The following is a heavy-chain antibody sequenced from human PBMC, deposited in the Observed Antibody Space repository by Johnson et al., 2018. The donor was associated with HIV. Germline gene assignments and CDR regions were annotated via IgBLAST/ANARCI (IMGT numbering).Heavy chain of an antibody. J-gene: IGHJ3*02. V-gene: IGHV3-66*01. CDR3: ARDRGRYGYAAFDI. CDR2: LWSGGNT. D-gene: IGHD5-18*01. CDR1: GLSVSNNY. Sequence: VQLVESGGGLVQPGGSLRLSCAASGLSVSNNYMSWVRQAPGKGLEWVSVLWSGGNTWYAGSVTGRFTISRDNSKNTLYLQMNSLRAEDTAVYYCARDRGRYGYAAFDIWGQGTMVTVSS.